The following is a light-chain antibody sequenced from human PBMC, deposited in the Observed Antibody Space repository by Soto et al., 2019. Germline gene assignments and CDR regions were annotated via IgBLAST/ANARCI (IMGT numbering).Light chain of an antibody. Sequence: EIVMRQSPATLSVSKGERATLSCRASQSVSSNLSWYQQKPGQAPRLLIYGASTRATGIPARFSGSGSGTEFTLTISSLQSEDFAVYYCQQYNNWPLTFGGGTMV. J-gene: IGKJ4*01. V-gene: IGKV3-15*01. CDR2: GAS. CDR3: QQYNNWPLT. CDR1: QSVSSN.